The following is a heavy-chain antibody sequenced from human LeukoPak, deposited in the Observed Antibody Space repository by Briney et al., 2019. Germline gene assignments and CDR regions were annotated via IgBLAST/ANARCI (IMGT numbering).Heavy chain of an antibody. CDR1: GGSISSGDYY. CDR3: ARTISQEEGYYFDY. CDR2: IYYSGST. J-gene: IGHJ4*02. Sequence: PSETLSLTCTVSGGSISSGDYYWSWIRQPPGKGLEWIGYIYYSGSTYYNPSLKSRVTISVDTSKNQFSLKLSSVTAADTAVYYCARTISQEEGYYFDYWGQGTLVTVSS. V-gene: IGHV4-30-4*08.